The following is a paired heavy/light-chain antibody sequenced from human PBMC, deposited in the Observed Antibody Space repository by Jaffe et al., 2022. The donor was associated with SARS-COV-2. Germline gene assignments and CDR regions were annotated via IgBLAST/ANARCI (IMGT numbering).Heavy chain of an antibody. V-gene: IGHV4-61*02. Sequence: QVQLQESGPGLVKPSQTLSLTCTVSGASISSRNYYWSWIRQPAGEGLEWLGRIYASGGTNYNPSLKSRITMSLDTSKNQFSLNLSSVTAADTAIFYCAASPVSGDYVFHYFDYWGQGTPVTVSS. CDR3: AASPVSGDYVFHYFDY. D-gene: IGHD4-17*01. CDR2: IYASGGT. J-gene: IGHJ4*02. CDR1: GASISSRNYY.
Light chain of an antibody. J-gene: IGKJ2*01. CDR2: WAS. CDR1: QSVLYSSNNKNY. Sequence: DIVMTQSPDSLAVSLGERATINCKSSQSVLYSSNNKNYLVWYQQKPGQPPKLLISWASTRESGVPDRFSGGGSGTDFTLTISSLQAEDVAVYYCQQYFDTPYTFGQGTKLQIK. CDR3: QQYFDTPYT. V-gene: IGKV4-1*01.